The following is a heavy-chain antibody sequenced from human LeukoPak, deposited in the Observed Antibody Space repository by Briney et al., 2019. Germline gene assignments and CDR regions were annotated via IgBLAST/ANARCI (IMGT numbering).Heavy chain of an antibody. J-gene: IGHJ3*02. Sequence: PSETLSLTCTVSGGSISSSSYYWGWIRQPPGKGLEWIGSIYYSGGTYYNPSLKSRVTLSVDTSKNQFSLKLSSVTAADTAVYYCARPTTVHAFDIWGQGTMVTVSS. CDR2: IYYSGGT. V-gene: IGHV4-39*01. CDR1: GGSISSSSYY. CDR3: ARPTTVHAFDI. D-gene: IGHD4-17*01.